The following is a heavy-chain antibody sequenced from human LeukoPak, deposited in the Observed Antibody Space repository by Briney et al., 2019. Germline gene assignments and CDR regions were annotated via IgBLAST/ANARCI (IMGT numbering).Heavy chain of an antibody. Sequence: GASMKVSCKASGYTFTGYYMHWVRQAPGQGLEWMGWINPNSGGTNYAQKFQGRVTMTRDTSISTAYMELSRLRSDDTAVYYCARENWNDVHYYYYYMDVWGKGTTVTVSS. CDR1: GYTFTGYY. D-gene: IGHD1-1*01. CDR2: INPNSGGT. V-gene: IGHV1-2*02. CDR3: ARENWNDVHYYYYYMDV. J-gene: IGHJ6*03.